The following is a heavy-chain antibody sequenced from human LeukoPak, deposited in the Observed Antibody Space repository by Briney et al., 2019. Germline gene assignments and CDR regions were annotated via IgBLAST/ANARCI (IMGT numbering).Heavy chain of an antibody. J-gene: IGHJ4*02. Sequence: SETLSLTCTVSGDSMNGLSWSWIRQSPGKGLEWIAYIYDTGNTNTSPSLKSRVTLSVDTSKKQFSLRLSSVTAADTAVYYLARGVRVGFSSYYFDYWGQGTLVTVSS. CDR2: IYDTGNT. CDR1: GDSMNGLS. CDR3: ARGVRVGFSSYYFDY. D-gene: IGHD6-6*01. V-gene: IGHV4-59*11.